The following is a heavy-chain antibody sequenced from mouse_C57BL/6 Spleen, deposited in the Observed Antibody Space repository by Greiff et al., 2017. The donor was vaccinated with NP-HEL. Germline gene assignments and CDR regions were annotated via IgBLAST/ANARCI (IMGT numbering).Heavy chain of an antibody. CDR3: ARRGYGISCAMDY. D-gene: IGHD1-1*01. CDR1: GYTFTSYW. Sequence: VQLQQSGAELVMPGASVKLSCKASGYTFTSYWMHWVKQRPGQGLEWIGEIDPSDSYTNYNQKFKGKSTLTVDKSSSTAYMQLSSLPSEDSAVYYCARRGYGISCAMDYWGQGTSVTVSS. CDR2: IDPSDSYT. J-gene: IGHJ4*01. V-gene: IGHV1-69*01.